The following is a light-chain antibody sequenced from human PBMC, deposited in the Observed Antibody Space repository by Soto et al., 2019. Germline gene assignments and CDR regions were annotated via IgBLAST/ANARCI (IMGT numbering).Light chain of an antibody. CDR2: DSN. CDR1: SSNVGAGSD. Sequence: QSVLTQPPSVSGAPGQRVTISCTGSSSNVGAGSDVHWYRQFPGAAPKFPISDSNNRASGVPDRFSVSKSGASASLAITGLRAEDEGDYFCQSYGTSLSGLYVFGTGTKVTVL. CDR3: QSYGTSLSGLYV. V-gene: IGLV1-40*01. J-gene: IGLJ1*01.